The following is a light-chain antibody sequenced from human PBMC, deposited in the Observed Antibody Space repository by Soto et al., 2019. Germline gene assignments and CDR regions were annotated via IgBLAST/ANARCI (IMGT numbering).Light chain of an antibody. Sequence: QSALTQPASVSGSPGQSITISCTGSSNTIGGYNVVSWYQQHPGKAPKVIIYEGIKRPSGVSNRFSGDIYGSTASLTISGLQAEDEADYYCCPYVGATTYVFGSGTKLTVL. V-gene: IGLV2-23*01. CDR3: CPYVGATTYV. J-gene: IGLJ1*01. CDR2: EGI. CDR1: SNTIGGYNV.